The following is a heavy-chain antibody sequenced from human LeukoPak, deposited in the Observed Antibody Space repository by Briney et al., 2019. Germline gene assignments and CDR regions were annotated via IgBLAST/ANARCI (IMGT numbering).Heavy chain of an antibody. CDR2: ISGSGRDT. V-gene: IGHV3-23*01. CDR3: ARNRGYCSSTSCYDYYYYYMDV. D-gene: IGHD2-2*01. Sequence: GGSLRLSCAASGLTFPRYAFAWVRQAPGRGLQWVSGISGSGRDTFYSDSVKGRFTISRDNSKNTHYLQMSSLTAEDTAVYYCARNRGYCSSTSCYDYYYYYMDVWGKGTTVTVSS. J-gene: IGHJ6*03. CDR1: GLTFPRYA.